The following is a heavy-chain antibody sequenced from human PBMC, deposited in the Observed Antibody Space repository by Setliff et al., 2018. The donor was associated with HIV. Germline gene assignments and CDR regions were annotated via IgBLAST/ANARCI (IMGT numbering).Heavy chain of an antibody. CDR1: GGSISSYY. Sequence: SETLSLTCTVSGGSISSYYWSWIRQPPGKGLEWIGYIYYSRSTNYNPSLKSRVTISVDTSKNQFSLKLSSVTAADMAVYYCARDWAGMDVWGQGTTVTVSS. J-gene: IGHJ6*02. V-gene: IGHV4-59*01. CDR3: ARDWAGMDV. D-gene: IGHD3-16*01. CDR2: IYYSRST.